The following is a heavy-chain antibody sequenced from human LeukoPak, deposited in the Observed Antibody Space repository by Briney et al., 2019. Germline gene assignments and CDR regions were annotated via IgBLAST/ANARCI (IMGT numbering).Heavy chain of an antibody. D-gene: IGHD1-1*01. CDR2: INPTTGVA. J-gene: IGHJ6*03. V-gene: IGHV1-2*06. CDR1: GYTFTVHY. Sequence: GASVNVSCKTSGYTFTVHYMNWVRQAPGQGLEWMGRINPTTGVANYAQKFQGRITVTRDTSINTAYMELSSLTSDDTAVYYYARLDRNYYYLDVWGQGTTVTVSS. CDR3: ARLDRNYYYLDV.